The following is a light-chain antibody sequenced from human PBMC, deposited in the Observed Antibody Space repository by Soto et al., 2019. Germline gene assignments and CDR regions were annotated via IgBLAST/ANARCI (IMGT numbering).Light chain of an antibody. V-gene: IGKV1-5*01. CDR2: DAS. Sequence: DIQMIQSPSTLSASVGDRVTITCRASQSLSSWLAWYRQRPGKAPQVXIYDASSLESGVPSRFRGSGSGTECTLTISSLQPDDVETYYCLQYNSYSRTFGQGTKV. J-gene: IGKJ1*01. CDR1: QSLSSW. CDR3: LQYNSYSRT.